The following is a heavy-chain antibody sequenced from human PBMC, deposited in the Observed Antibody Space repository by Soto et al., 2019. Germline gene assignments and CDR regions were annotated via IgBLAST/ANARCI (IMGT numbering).Heavy chain of an antibody. D-gene: IGHD5-18*01. CDR1: GFTFSNAW. Sequence: PGGSLRLSCAASGFTFSNAWMNWVRQAPGKGLEWVGRIKSKTDGGTTDYAAPVKGRFTISRDDSKNTLYLQMNSLKTEDTAVYYCTTNAGWSYGHDDAFDIWGQGTMVTVSS. J-gene: IGHJ3*02. CDR3: TTNAGWSYGHDDAFDI. V-gene: IGHV3-15*07. CDR2: IKSKTDGGTT.